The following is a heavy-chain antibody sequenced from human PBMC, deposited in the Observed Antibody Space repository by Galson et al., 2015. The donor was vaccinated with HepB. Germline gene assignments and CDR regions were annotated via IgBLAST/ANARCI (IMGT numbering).Heavy chain of an antibody. CDR3: ARDRSYYDSSGYFDY. J-gene: IGHJ4*02. Sequence: SLRLSCAASGFTVSSNYMSWVRQAPGKGLEWVSVIYSGGSTYYADSVKGRFTISRDNSKNTLYLQMNSLRAEDTAVYYCARDRSYYDSSGYFDYWGQGTLVTVSS. V-gene: IGHV3-53*01. CDR2: IYSGGST. D-gene: IGHD3-22*01. CDR1: GFTVSSNY.